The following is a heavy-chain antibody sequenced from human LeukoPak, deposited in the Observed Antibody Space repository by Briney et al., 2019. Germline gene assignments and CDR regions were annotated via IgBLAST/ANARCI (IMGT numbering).Heavy chain of an antibody. CDR2: INPNSGGT. J-gene: IGHJ5*02. CDR3: ARDVPTIVVVPAAIHWFDP. CDR1: GYTFTGYY. V-gene: IGHV1-2*02. D-gene: IGHD2-2*02. Sequence: ASVKVSCKASGYTFTGYYMHWVRQAPGQGLEWMGWINPNSGGTNYAQKFQGRVTMTRDTSISTAYMELSRLRPDDTAVYYCARDVPTIVVVPAAIHWFDPWGQGTLVTVSS.